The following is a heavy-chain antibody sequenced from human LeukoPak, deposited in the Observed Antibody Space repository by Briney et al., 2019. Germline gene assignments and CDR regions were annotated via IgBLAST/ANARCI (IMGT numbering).Heavy chain of an antibody. J-gene: IGHJ4*02. CDR3: ARVDTVMAYYFDL. D-gene: IGHD5-18*01. CDR1: GFGFNTYA. CDR2: IYSGGTT. V-gene: IGHV3-53*04. Sequence: GSLRLSCAASGFGFNTYAMTWVRQAPGKGLEWVSTIYSGGTTYYADSVMGRFTISRHNSRNTLYLQMNSLRAEDTAVYYCARVDTVMAYYFDLWGQGTLVTVSS.